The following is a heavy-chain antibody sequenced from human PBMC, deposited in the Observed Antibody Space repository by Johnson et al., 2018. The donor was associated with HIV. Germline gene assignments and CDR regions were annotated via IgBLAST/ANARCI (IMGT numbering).Heavy chain of an antibody. D-gene: IGHD6-13*01. V-gene: IGHV3-33*06. CDR3: AKVRSSSWYDAFDI. CDR2: IWYDGSNK. Sequence: TFSSYDMHWVRQAPGKGLEGVAVIWYDGSNKFYADSVKGRFTISRDNSKNTLYLQMNSLRDEDTAVYYCAKVRSSSWYDAFDIWGQGTLVTVSS. J-gene: IGHJ3*02. CDR1: TFSSYD.